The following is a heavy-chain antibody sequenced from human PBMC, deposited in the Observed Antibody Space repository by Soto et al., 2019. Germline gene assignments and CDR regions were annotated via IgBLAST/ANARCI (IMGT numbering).Heavy chain of an antibody. J-gene: IGHJ5*02. CDR1: GGSISSSSYY. CDR2: IYYSGST. Sequence: QLQLQESGPGLVKPSETLSLTCTVSGGSISSSSYYWGWIRQPPGKGLEWIGSIYYSGSTYYNPSLKSRVTISVDTSKNQFSLKLSSVTAADTAVYYCARPHQLYWWFDPWGQGTLVTVSS. CDR3: ARPHQLYWWFDP. D-gene: IGHD2-15*01. V-gene: IGHV4-39*01.